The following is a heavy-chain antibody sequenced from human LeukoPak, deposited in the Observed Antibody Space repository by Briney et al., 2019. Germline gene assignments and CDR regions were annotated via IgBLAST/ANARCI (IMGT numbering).Heavy chain of an antibody. Sequence: ASVKVSCKASGYTFTGYYIHWVRQAPGQGLEWMGWINPNSGGTNYAQKFQGRVTMTRDTSISTAYMELSRLRSDDAAVYYCARGKSIGTGWPFDYWGLGTLVTVSS. D-gene: IGHD6-19*01. CDR1: GYTFTGYY. V-gene: IGHV1-2*02. CDR2: INPNSGGT. J-gene: IGHJ4*02. CDR3: ARGKSIGTGWPFDY.